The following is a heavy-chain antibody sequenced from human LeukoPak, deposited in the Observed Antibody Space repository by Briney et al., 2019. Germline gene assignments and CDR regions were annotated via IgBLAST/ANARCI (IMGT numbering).Heavy chain of an antibody. J-gene: IGHJ4*02. D-gene: IGHD5-18*01. CDR1: GFTFSSYA. V-gene: IGHV3-23*01. CDR3: AKEGGYTYGPLDY. Sequence: PGGSLRLSCAASGFTFSSYAMSWVRQAPGKGLEWVSAISGRGGSTYFADSVKGRFTISRDNSKNMLYLQMNSLRAEDTAVYYCAKEGGYTYGPLDYWGQGTLVTVSS. CDR2: ISGRGGST.